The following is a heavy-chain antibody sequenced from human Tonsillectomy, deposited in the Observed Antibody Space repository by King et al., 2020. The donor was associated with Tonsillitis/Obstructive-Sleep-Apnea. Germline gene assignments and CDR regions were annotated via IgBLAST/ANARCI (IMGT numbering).Heavy chain of an antibody. J-gene: IGHJ6*03. Sequence: VQLVQSGSESRKPGASVKVSCKASGYTFTNYAMNWVRQAPGQGLEWMGWINTNTGDPTNAQGFTGRFVLSLDTSVSTAYLQISSLKAGDTAVYYCAREGYMDVWGKGTTVTVSS. CDR2: INTNTGDP. CDR3: AREGYMDV. V-gene: IGHV7-4-1*02. CDR1: GYTFTNYA.